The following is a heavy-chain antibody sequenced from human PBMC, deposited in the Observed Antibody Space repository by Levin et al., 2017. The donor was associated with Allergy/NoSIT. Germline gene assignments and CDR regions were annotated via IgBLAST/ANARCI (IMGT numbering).Heavy chain of an antibody. J-gene: IGHJ2*01. CDR1: GGSFSGYY. Sequence: PSETLSLTCAVYGGSFSGYYWSWIRQPPGKGLEWIGEINHSGSTNYNPSLKSRVTISVDTSKNQFSRKLSSVTAADTAVYYCARGHSIPARGYFDLWGRGTLVTVSS. CDR3: ARGHSIPARGYFDL. CDR2: INHSGST. V-gene: IGHV4-34*01.